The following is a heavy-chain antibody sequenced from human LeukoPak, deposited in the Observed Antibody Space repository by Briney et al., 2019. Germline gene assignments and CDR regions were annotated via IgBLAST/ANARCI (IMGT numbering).Heavy chain of an antibody. J-gene: IGHJ4*02. CDR1: GFTFSSYA. V-gene: IGHV3-30-3*01. Sequence: PGGSLKLSCAASGFTFSSYAMHWVRQAPGKGLEWVAVISYDGSNKYYADSVKGRFTISRDNSKNTLYLQMNSLRAEDTAVYYCAKDSGYLGYWGQGTLVTVSS. CDR2: ISYDGSNK. D-gene: IGHD6-13*01. CDR3: AKDSGYLGY.